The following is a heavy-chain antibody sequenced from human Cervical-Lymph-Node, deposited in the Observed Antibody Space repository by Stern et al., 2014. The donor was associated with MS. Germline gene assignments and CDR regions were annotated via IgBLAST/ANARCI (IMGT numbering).Heavy chain of an antibody. V-gene: IGHV3-30*03. CDR1: GFTFSTYG. J-gene: IGHJ4*02. Sequence: VQLEESGGGVVQPGKSLRLSCEASGFTFSTYGMHWVRQAPGKGLEWVATISYDGRKQNYADSVRGRFNISRDNSKNTLYLQTNSLRAEDTAVYHCARDGSSGWYTLDYFDYWGQGTLVTVSS. D-gene: IGHD6-13*01. CDR3: ARDGSSGWYTLDYFDY. CDR2: ISYDGRKQ.